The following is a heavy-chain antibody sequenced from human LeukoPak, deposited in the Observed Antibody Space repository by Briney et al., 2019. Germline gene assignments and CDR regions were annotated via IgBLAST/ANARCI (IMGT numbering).Heavy chain of an antibody. CDR3: ARDSWYSSGPLDY. J-gene: IGHJ4*02. CDR2: IYSGGSR. CDR1: GFTVSSNY. Sequence: GGSLRLSCAASGFTVSSNYMSWVRQAPGKGLEWVSVIYSGGSRYYADSVKGRFTISRDNAKNSLYLQMNSLRAEDTAVYYCARDSWYSSGPLDYWGQGTLVTVSS. D-gene: IGHD6-19*01. V-gene: IGHV3-66*01.